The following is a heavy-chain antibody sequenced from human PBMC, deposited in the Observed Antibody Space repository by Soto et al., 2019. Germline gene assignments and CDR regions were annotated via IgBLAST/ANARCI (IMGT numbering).Heavy chain of an antibody. CDR3: ANHEAADTFSDYYGMNV. CDR2: ISTSSIYI. J-gene: IGHJ6*02. V-gene: IGHV3-21*01. CDR1: GFTFSSYS. Sequence: EVQLVESGGGLVKPGGSLRLSCAASGFTFSSYSMNWVRQAPGKGLEWVSSISTSSIYIYYADSVKGRFTISRENAKNSLYLQMNSLRAEDTAVYYCANHEAADTFSDYYGMNVWGQGTTVTVSS. D-gene: IGHD6-13*01.